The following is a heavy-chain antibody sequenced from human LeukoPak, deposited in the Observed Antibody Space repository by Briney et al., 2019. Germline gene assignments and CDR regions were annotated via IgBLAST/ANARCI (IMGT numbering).Heavy chain of an antibody. CDR1: GYTFTGYY. D-gene: IGHD3-3*01. CDR3: ARGAGILEWSPGVYYYGMDV. V-gene: IGHV1-2*02. CDR2: INPNSGGT. Sequence: ASVKVSCKASGYTFTGYYMHWVRQAPGQGLEWMGWINPNSGGTNYAQKFQGRVTMTRDTSISTAYMELSRLRSDDTAVYYCARGAGILEWSPGVYYYGMDVWGQGTTVTVSS. J-gene: IGHJ6*02.